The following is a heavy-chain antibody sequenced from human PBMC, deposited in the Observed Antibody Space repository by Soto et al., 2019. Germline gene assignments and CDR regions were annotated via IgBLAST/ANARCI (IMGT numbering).Heavy chain of an antibody. CDR2: TNHSGST. Sequence: PSETLSLTCAVYGGSFSGYYWSWIRQPPGKGLEWIGETNHSGSTNYNPSLKSRVTISVDTSKNQFSLKLSSVTAADTAVYYCARGLEAAGTGNYYYYMDVWGKGTTVTVSS. CDR1: GGSFSGYY. V-gene: IGHV4-34*01. CDR3: ARGLEAAGTGNYYYYMDV. J-gene: IGHJ6*03. D-gene: IGHD6-13*01.